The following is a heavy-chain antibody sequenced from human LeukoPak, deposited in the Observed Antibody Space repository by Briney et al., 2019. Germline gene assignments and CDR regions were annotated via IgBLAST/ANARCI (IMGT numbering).Heavy chain of an antibody. J-gene: IGHJ4*02. D-gene: IGHD6-19*01. V-gene: IGHV3-48*03. CDR1: GXXFSSYE. CDR2: ISSSGSTI. Sequence: GGXXRLSXAXXGXXFSSYEXNWVRQAPGKGLEWVSYISSSGSTIYYADSVKGRFTISRDNAKNSLYLQMNSLRAEDTAVYYCARDGVAGGYYFDYWGQGTLVTVSS. CDR3: ARDGVAGGYYFDY.